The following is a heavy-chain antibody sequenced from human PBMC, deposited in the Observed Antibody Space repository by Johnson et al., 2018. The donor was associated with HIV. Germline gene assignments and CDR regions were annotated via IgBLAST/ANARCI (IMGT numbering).Heavy chain of an antibody. Sequence: VQLVESGGGVVQPGTSLRLSCAASGFTFSSYTMHWVRQAPGKGLEWVANIKQDGSEKYYVVSVKGRFTISRDNAKNSLYLQMNSLRAEDTAVYFCAKDVPYYYGSGRLDAFDIWGLGTKVTVSS. CDR1: GFTFSSYT. D-gene: IGHD3-10*01. J-gene: IGHJ3*02. CDR2: IKQDGSEK. CDR3: AKDVPYYYGSGRLDAFDI. V-gene: IGHV3-7*05.